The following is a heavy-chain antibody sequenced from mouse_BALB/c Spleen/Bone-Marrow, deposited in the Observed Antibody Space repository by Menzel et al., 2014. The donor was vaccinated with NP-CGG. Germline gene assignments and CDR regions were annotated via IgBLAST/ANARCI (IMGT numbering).Heavy chain of an antibody. CDR3: AKFYYNRNVRYYDV. CDR2: ISSGGSYT. Sequence: EVQLVESGGGLVKPGASLKLSCAASGFTFSSYAMSWVRQTPEKRLEWVAIISSGGSYTYYPDSVKGRSTMSRDNAKNTLYLQLRSLRTENTEMYYFAKFYYNRNVRYYDVWGTGTTVTVSS. J-gene: IGHJ1*03. CDR1: GFTFSSYA. D-gene: IGHD2-1*01. V-gene: IGHV5-9-3*01.